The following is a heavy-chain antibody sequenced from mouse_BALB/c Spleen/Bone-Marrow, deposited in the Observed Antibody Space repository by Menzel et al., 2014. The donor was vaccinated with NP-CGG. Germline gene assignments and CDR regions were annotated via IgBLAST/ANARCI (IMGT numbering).Heavy chain of an antibody. Sequence: QVQLQQPGAELVRPGASVKLSCKASGYTFTSYWINWVNQRPGQGLEWIGNIYPSDSYTNYNQKFKDKATLTVDKSSSTAYMQLSSSTSEDSAVYYCTRGSYDLDYWGQGTTLTASS. CDR1: GYTFTSYW. CDR2: IYPSDSYT. CDR3: TRGSYDLDY. V-gene: IGHV1-69*02. D-gene: IGHD2-3*01. J-gene: IGHJ2*01.